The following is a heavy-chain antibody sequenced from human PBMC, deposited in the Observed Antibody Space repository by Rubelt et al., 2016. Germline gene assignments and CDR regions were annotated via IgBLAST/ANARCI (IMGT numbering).Heavy chain of an antibody. CDR2: IIPILGVA. V-gene: IGHV1-69*10. D-gene: IGHD2-21*01. CDR3: VVDAFDI. CDR1: GGTFGRYA. J-gene: IGHJ3*02. Sequence: QVQLVQSGAEVKKPGSSVKVSCKASGGTFGRYAVTWVRQAPGQGLECLGGIIPILGVANYAQKFQGRVTITADKSTTTAYMDLRGLRSDDTAVYYCVVDAFDIWGQGTMVTVSS.